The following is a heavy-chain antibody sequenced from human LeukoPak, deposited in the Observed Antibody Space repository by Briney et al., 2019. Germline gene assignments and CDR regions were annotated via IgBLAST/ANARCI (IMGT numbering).Heavy chain of an antibody. J-gene: IGHJ4*02. D-gene: IGHD5-18*01. CDR3: ARGYTAMATD. Sequence: SETLSLTCTVSGGSISSGGYYWSWIRQHPGKGLEWIGYIYYSGSTYYNPSLKSRVTISVDTSKNQSSLKLSSVTAADTAVYYCARGYTAMATDWGQGTLVTVSS. CDR1: GGSISSGGYY. V-gene: IGHV4-31*03. CDR2: IYYSGST.